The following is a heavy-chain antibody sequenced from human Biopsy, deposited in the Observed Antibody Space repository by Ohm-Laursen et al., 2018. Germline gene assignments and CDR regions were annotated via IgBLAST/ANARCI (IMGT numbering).Heavy chain of an antibody. CDR2: ISGNSDII. V-gene: IGHV3-23*01. CDR1: GFTFSSHA. Sequence: SLRLSCAASGFTFSSHAMTWVRQAPGKGLEWVSTISGNSDIIYDTDSVKGRFTISRDNSKNTLYLQMNSLRVEDTAVYYCARGPSGVATIGRGQGTLVTVSS. D-gene: IGHD5-24*01. J-gene: IGHJ4*02. CDR3: ARGPSGVATIG.